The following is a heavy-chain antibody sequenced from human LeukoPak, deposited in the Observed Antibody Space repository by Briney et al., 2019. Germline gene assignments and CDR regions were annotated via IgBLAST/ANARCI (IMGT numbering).Heavy chain of an antibody. V-gene: IGHV3-48*04. CDR2: ISSSSSTI. CDR1: GFTFSSYT. J-gene: IGHJ5*02. D-gene: IGHD3-9*01. Sequence: GGSLRLSCAASGFTFSSYTMNWVHQAPGKGLEWVSYISSSSSTIYYADSVKGRFTVSRDNAKNSLYLQMNSLRAEDTAVYYCARLTRYAGDPWGQGTLVIVSS. CDR3: ARLTRYAGDP.